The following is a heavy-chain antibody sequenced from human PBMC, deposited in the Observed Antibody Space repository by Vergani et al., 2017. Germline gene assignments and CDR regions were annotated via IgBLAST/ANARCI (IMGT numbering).Heavy chain of an antibody. V-gene: IGHV3-23*03. D-gene: IGHD2-2*01. CDR2: IYSGGSST. Sequence: EVQLLESGGGLVQPGGSLRLSCAASGFTFSSYAMSWVRQAPGKGLEWVSVIYSGGSSTYYADSVKGRFTISRDNSKNTLYLQMNSLRAEDTAVYYCAKDYRHGYCSSTGCSVLFDYWGQGTLVTVSS. CDR3: AKDYRHGYCSSTGCSVLFDY. CDR1: GFTFSSYA. J-gene: IGHJ4*02.